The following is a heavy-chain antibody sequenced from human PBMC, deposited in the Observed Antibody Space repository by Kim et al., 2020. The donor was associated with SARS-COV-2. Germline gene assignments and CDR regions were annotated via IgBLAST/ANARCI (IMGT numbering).Heavy chain of an antibody. J-gene: IGHJ6*02. V-gene: IGHV1-69*13. CDR1: GGTFSSYA. D-gene: IGHD2-8*02. Sequence: SVKVSCKASGGTFSSYAISWVRQAPGQGLEWMGGIIPIFGTANYAQKFQGRVTITADESTSTAYMELSSLRSEDTAVYYCARGGVMLGLPLDYYYGMDVWGQGQRSPSP. CDR3: ARGGVMLGLPLDYYYGMDV. CDR2: IIPIFGTA.